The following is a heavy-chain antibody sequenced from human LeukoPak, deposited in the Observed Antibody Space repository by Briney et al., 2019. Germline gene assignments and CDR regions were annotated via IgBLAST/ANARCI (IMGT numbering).Heavy chain of an antibody. J-gene: IGHJ4*02. CDR3: GSSEYGYIDY. Sequence: PGGSLRLSCAGSGFTFIRHWMHWVRQAPGKGLVWVSRISLDGSTTLYSDSVKGRFTISRDNAKNTLYLQMNSLRAADTAVYYCGSSEYGYIDYWGQGTLVSVSS. V-gene: IGHV3-74*01. CDR2: ISLDGSTT. CDR1: GFTFIRHW. D-gene: IGHD2/OR15-2a*01.